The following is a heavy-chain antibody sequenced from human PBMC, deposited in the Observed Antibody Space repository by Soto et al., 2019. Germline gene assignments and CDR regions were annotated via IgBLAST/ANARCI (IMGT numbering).Heavy chain of an antibody. V-gene: IGHV1-69*13. J-gene: IGHJ6*02. CDR2: IIPIFGTA. CDR3: ARFXDYVWGSRRYYYYGMDV. Sequence: ASVKVSCKASGGTFSSYAISWVRQAPGQGLEWMGGIIPIFGTANYAQKFQGRVTITADESTSTAYMELSSLRSEDTAVYYCARFXDYVWGSRRYYYYGMDVWGQGTTVTVSS. CDR1: GGTFSSYA. D-gene: IGHD3-16*01.